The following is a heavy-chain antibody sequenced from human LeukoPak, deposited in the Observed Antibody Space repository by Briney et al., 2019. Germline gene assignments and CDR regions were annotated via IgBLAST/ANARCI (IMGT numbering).Heavy chain of an antibody. J-gene: IGHJ4*02. D-gene: IGHD5-18*01. CDR1: NGSISSFY. CDR3: ARGYGLYFDY. V-gene: IGHV4-59*01. CDR2: IYYTGTT. Sequence: SETLSLTCTVSNGSISSFYWTWIRQPPGKGLEWIGYIYYTGTTDYNPSLKSRVTISVDTSKNQFSLKLSSVTAADTAVYYCARGYGLYFDYWGQGTLVTVSS.